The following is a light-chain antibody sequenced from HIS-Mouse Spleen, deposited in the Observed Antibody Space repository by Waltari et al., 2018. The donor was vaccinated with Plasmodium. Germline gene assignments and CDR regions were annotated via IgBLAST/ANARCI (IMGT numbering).Light chain of an antibody. CDR3: QQYDNLPLT. J-gene: IGKJ4*01. V-gene: IGKV1-33*01. CDR2: DAS. CDR1: QDISNY. Sequence: DIQMTQSPSSLSASVGDRFTLTCQVSQDISNYLNWYQQKPGKAPKLLIYDASNLETGVPSRFSGSGSGTDFTFTISSLQPEDIATYYCQQYDNLPLTFGGGTKVEIK.